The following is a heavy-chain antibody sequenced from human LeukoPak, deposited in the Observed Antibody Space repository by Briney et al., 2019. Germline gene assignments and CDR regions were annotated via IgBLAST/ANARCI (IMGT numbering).Heavy chain of an antibody. CDR2: INHSGST. Sequence: SETLSLTCTVSGYSISSTYCWSWIRQPPGKWLEWIGEINHSGSTNYNPSLKSRVTISVDTSKNQFSLKLSSVTAADTAVYYCARGLVRGVKVSFDYWGQGTLVTVSS. D-gene: IGHD3-10*01. CDR3: ARGLVRGVKVSFDY. J-gene: IGHJ4*02. V-gene: IGHV4-38-2*02. CDR1: GYSISSTYC.